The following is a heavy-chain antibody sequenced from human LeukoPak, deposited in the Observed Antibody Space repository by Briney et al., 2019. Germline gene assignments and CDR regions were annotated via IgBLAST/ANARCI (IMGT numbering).Heavy chain of an antibody. CDR2: INSDGSTT. CDR1: GFTFSNYW. CDR3: ATYSSLNTREFQY. J-gene: IGHJ1*01. Sequence: PGGSLRLSCAASGFTFSNYWMHWVRQVPGKGLVWVSRINSDGSTTNYADSVKGRFTISRDNAKNSLFLQMNRLRAEDTAVYYCATYSSLNTREFQYWGQGTLVTVSP. D-gene: IGHD3-22*01. V-gene: IGHV3-74*01.